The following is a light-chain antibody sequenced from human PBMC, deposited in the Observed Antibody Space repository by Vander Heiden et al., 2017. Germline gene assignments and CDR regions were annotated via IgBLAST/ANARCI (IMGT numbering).Light chain of an antibody. Sequence: DIVVTQSPDPLAVALGERATINFKSSQSVLYSSNNKNYLAWYQQKPGQPPKLLIYWASTRESGVPDLCSGSGSGTDFTPTISSLQAEFAAVYCCQHYYSSPLTFGQGTKVEIK. CDR1: QSVLYSSNNKNY. J-gene: IGKJ4*01. V-gene: IGKV4-1*01. CDR3: QHYYSSPLT. CDR2: WAS.